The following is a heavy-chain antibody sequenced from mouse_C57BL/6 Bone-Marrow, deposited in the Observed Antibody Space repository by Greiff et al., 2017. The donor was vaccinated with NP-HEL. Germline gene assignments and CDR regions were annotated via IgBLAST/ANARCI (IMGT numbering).Heavy chain of an antibody. Sequence: EVQLQQSGPELVKPGASVKISCKASGYSFTDYNMNWVKQSNGKSLEWIGVINPNYGTTSYNQKFKGKATLTVDQSSSTAYMQLNSLTSEDSAVYYCAGTTVVLYYYAMDYWGQGTSVTVSS. J-gene: IGHJ4*01. V-gene: IGHV1-39*01. CDR2: INPNYGTT. D-gene: IGHD1-1*01. CDR1: GYSFTDYN. CDR3: AGTTVVLYYYAMDY.